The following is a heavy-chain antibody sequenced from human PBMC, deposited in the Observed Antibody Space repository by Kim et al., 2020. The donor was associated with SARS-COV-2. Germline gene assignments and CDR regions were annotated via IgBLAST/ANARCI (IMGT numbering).Heavy chain of an antibody. J-gene: IGHJ6*04. CDR2: IYYRGST. CDR3: AGERIVPVTGTTPHYVMAG. V-gene: IGHV4-61*03. D-gene: IGHD1-7*01. CDR1: GASVNSGDYH. Sequence: SETLSLTCTVSGASVNSGDYHWSWLRQTPGRGLEWIGNIYYRGSTNYNPSLSSRVTMSLDTPKNLFSLRITSVTAADSAVYYCAGERIVPVTGTTPHYVMAGGGEGTTVTLSA.